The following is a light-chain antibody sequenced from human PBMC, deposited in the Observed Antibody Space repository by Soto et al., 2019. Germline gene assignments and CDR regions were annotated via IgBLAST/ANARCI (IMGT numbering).Light chain of an antibody. CDR3: QNFGDSPFT. CDR1: ESISSHY. CDR2: GAS. J-gene: IGKJ3*01. Sequence: EVVLMQSPDTLSLSPGERATLSCRASESISSHYIAWYQHKPGQAPRLLIFGASTRATGITDRFCGSWSGTDFTLTISRLEPEDFAMYYCQNFGDSPFTFGPGTKVDIK. V-gene: IGKV3-20*01.